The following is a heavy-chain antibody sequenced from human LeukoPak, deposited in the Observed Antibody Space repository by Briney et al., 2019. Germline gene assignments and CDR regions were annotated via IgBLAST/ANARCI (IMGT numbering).Heavy chain of an antibody. CDR2: TIPIFDTT. CDR3: ARARYSTGWYWWFDP. D-gene: IGHD6-19*01. CDR1: GGTFSNYG. Sequence: SVKVSCKASGGTFSNYGISWVRQAPGQGLEWMGATIPIFDTTNYAQKFQGRVTITADKSTSTAYMELSSLRSEDTAVYYCARARYSTGWYWWFDPWGQGALVTVSS. V-gene: IGHV1-69*06. J-gene: IGHJ5*02.